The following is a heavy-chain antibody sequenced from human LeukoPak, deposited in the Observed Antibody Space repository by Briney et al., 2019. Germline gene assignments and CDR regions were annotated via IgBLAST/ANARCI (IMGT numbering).Heavy chain of an antibody. V-gene: IGHV3-33*08. CDR1: GFSFSTYG. J-gene: IGHJ5*02. CDR2: IWYDGSDQ. Sequence: GGSLRLSCAAYGFSFSTYGIHCVRQAPGNRLESLAVIWYDGSDQYYADSVKGRFTISRDMSNNTLYLQMNNLRVDDTALYYCARDLGLRYGSGAYRFDPWGQGTQVIVSS. CDR3: ARDLGLRYGSGAYRFDP. D-gene: IGHD3-10*01.